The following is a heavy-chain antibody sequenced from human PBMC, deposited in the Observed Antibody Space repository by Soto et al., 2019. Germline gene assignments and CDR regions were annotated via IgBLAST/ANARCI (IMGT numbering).Heavy chain of an antibody. J-gene: IGHJ1*01. CDR1: GDSISSDNW. D-gene: IGHD2-15*01. CDR2: IHHGGST. V-gene: IGHV4-4*02. Sequence: QVQLQESGPGLVKPSGTLSLTCAVSGDSISSDNWWSWVRQPPGKGLEWIGEIHHGGSTNYNPSLKSRVTISVDKSNNQFSLELSSVTAADTAVYFCARHWDYSVKGWGQGTLVTISS. CDR3: ARHWDYSVKG.